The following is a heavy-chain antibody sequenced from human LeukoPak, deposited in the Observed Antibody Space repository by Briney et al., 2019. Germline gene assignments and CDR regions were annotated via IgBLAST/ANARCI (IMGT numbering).Heavy chain of an antibody. J-gene: IGHJ4*02. CDR1: GYSFTGYY. CDR3: ARDYYGSGSPDY. CDR2: INPNSGGT. Sequence: GASVKVSCKASGYSFTGYYMHWVRQAPGQGLEWMGWINPNSGGTNYAQKFQGRVTMTRDTSISTAYMELSRLRSDDTAVYYCARDYYGSGSPDYWGQGTLVTVSS. V-gene: IGHV1-2*02. D-gene: IGHD3-10*01.